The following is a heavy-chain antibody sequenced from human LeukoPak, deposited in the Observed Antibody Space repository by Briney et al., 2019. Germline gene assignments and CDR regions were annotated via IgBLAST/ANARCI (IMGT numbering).Heavy chain of an antibody. D-gene: IGHD1-26*01. J-gene: IGHJ6*02. V-gene: IGHV3-11*01. Sequence: GGSLRLSCAASGFTFSDYYMSWISQAPGKGLEWVSYISSSGSTIYYADSVKGRFTISRDNAKNSLYLQMNSLRAEDTAVYYCARDQVVGATYPYGVDVWGQGTTVTVSS. CDR2: ISSSGSTI. CDR3: ARDQVVGATYPYGVDV. CDR1: GFTFSDYY.